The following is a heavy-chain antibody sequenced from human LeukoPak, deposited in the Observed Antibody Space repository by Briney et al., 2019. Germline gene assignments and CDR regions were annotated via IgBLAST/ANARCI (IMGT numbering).Heavy chain of an antibody. CDR3: ARGLGWLVHYYYGMDV. J-gene: IGHJ6*02. CDR1: GYTFTSYD. Sequence: ASVKVSCKASGYTFTSYDINWVRQATGQGLEWMGWMNPNSGNTGYAQKFQGRVTMTRDTSISTAYMELSSLRSEDTAVYYCARGLGWLVHYYYGMDVWGQGTTVTVSS. V-gene: IGHV1-8*01. D-gene: IGHD6-19*01. CDR2: MNPNSGNT.